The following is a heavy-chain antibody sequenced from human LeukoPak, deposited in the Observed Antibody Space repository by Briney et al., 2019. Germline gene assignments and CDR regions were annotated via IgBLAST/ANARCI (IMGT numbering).Heavy chain of an antibody. D-gene: IGHD1-7*01. CDR1: GFTVSSNY. Sequence: GGSLRLSCAASGFTVSSNYMSWVRQAPGKGLEWISVIYSGGSTYYADSVKGRFTISRDNSKNTLYLQMNSLRAEDTAVYYCARDRGTTPHSTIYWGQGTLVTVSS. CDR2: IYSGGST. J-gene: IGHJ4*02. CDR3: ARDRGTTPHSTIY. V-gene: IGHV3-66*01.